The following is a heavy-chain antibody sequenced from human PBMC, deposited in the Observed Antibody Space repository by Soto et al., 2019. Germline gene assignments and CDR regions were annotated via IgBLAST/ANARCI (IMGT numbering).Heavy chain of an antibody. CDR2: ISSSSSYI. J-gene: IGHJ6*02. Sequence: GGSLRLSCAASGFTFSSYSMSWVRQAPGKGLEWVSSISSSSSYIYYADSVKGRFTISRDNAKNSLYLQMNSLRAEDTAVYYCARDLQLGIRLWIAAAGPGGGMDVWGQGTTVTVSS. CDR1: GFTFSSYS. D-gene: IGHD6-13*01. CDR3: ARDLQLGIRLWIAAAGPGGGMDV. V-gene: IGHV3-21*01.